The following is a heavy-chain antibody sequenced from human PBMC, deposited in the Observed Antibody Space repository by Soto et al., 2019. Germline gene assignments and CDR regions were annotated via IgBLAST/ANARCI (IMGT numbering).Heavy chain of an antibody. CDR1: GSTVRNYA. V-gene: IGHV3-23*01. D-gene: IGHD3-3*02. J-gene: IGHJ3*02. Sequence: EVQLLESGGGLAQPGGSQRLSCVTSGSTVRNYAMSWFGQAPGKGLEWVSAASISGDSTNYANSVKGRFTISRDNSKNTLYLQMNSLRAEDTAVYYCAKGISIFGVVIDAFDMWGLGTVVAVSA. CDR2: ASISGDST. CDR3: AKGISIFGVVIDAFDM.